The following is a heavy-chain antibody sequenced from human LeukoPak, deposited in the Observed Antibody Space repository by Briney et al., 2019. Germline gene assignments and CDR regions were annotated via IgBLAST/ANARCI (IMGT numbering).Heavy chain of an antibody. V-gene: IGHV1-8*01. CDR1: GYTFTNFD. CDR2: MNPNSGTT. CDR3: ARSRGVLGGGFDSFNI. J-gene: IGHJ3*02. D-gene: IGHD3-16*01. Sequence: ASVEVSCKTSGYTFTNFDINGVRQATGQGLEWMGWMNPNSGTTGHARKFQGRVTMTRSTSISTAYMELSSLRSEDTAVYFCARSRGVLGGGFDSFNIWGQGKRVTVSS.